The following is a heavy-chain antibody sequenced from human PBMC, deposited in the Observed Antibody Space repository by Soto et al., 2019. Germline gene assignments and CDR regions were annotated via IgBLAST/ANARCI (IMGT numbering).Heavy chain of an antibody. J-gene: IGHJ6*02. CDR2: ISDDATNK. V-gene: IGHV3-30*18. D-gene: IGHD3-10*01. CDR3: AKKSIGGSDSYGMDV. CDR1: GFTFSSFG. Sequence: GGSLRLSCAASGFTFSSFGMHWVRQAPGKGLEWVAVISDDATNKYYADSVKGRFTISRDNSKNTLYLQMNSLRAEDTAVYYCAKKSIGGSDSYGMDVWGQGTTVTVSS.